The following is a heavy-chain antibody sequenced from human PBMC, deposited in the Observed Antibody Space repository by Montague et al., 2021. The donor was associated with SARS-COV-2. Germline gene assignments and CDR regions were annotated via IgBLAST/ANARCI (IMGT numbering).Heavy chain of an antibody. CDR2: MYHGGST. J-gene: IGHJ4*02. V-gene: IGHV4-59*12. CDR3: ARDFDY. CDR1: GGSFSSYY. Sequence: SETLSLTCTVSGGSFSSYYWSWIRQPPGKGLEWIGYMYHGGSTNYSPSLKSRVTLSVDTSKNQFSLKLSSVTAADTAVYYCARDFDYWGQGTLVAVAS.